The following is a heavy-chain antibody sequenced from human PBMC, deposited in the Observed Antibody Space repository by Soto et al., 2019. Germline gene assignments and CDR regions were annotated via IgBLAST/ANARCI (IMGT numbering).Heavy chain of an antibody. CDR1: GGSISSSNW. V-gene: IGHV4-4*02. CDR3: ARWGYGDYKGYYYYGMDV. Sequence: QVQLQESGPGLVKPSGTLSLTCAVSGGSISSSNWWSWVRQPPGKGLEWIGEIYHSGSTNYNPSLKSRVTISVDKSKNQFSLKLSSVTAADTAVYYCARWGYGDYKGYYYYGMDVWGQGTTVTVSS. J-gene: IGHJ6*02. D-gene: IGHD4-17*01. CDR2: IYHSGST.